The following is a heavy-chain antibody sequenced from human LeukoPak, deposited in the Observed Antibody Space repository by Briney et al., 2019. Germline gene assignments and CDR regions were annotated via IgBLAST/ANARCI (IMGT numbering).Heavy chain of an antibody. Sequence: GGSLRLSCAASEFSVGSNYMTWVRQAPGKGLEWVSLIYSGGSTYYADSVKGRFTISRDNSKNTLYLQMNSLRAEDTAVYYCARDRVRETNWFHPWAQGILATVPS. V-gene: IGHV3-66*01. CDR1: EFSVGSNY. CDR3: ARDRVRETNWFHP. CDR2: IYSGGST. D-gene: IGHD3-10*01. J-gene: IGHJ5*02.